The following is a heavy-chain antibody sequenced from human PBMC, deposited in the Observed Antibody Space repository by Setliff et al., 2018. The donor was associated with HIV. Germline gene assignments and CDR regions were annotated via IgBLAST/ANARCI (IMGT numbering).Heavy chain of an antibody. D-gene: IGHD5-12*01. CDR3: ARAEMATIVAFDI. CDR1: GGSISGDF. Sequence: SETLSLTCTVSGGSISGDFWSWIRQPAGKGLEWIGRFYTSGSTNYNPSLTSRVTISVDTSKNHFSLKLTSVTAADTAVYYCARAEMATIVAFDIWGQGTMVTVSS. J-gene: IGHJ3*02. CDR2: FYTSGST. V-gene: IGHV4-4*07.